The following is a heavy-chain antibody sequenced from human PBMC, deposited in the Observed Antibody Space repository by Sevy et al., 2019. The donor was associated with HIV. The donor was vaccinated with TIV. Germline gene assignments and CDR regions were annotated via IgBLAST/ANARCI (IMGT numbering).Heavy chain of an antibody. Sequence: ASVKVSCKASGYTFIGYYIHWVRQAPGQGLEWMGWINPNSGGHKYEQRFQGRVTMTSETSISTAYLELSRLRSEDTAVYYCARGCGLLAVTASRCDFDYWGQGTLVTVSS. CDR3: ARGCGLLAVTASRCDFDY. D-gene: IGHD2-21*02. CDR1: GYTFIGYY. J-gene: IGHJ4*02. CDR2: INPNSGGH. V-gene: IGHV1-2*02.